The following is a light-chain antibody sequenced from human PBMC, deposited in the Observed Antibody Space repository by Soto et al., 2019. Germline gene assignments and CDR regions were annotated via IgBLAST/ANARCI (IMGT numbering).Light chain of an antibody. CDR3: QQYNNRPT. Sequence: EIVITQSPATLSVSPGERATLSCRASQSVSSNLAWYQQKPGQAPRLLVYGASTSATGIPARFSGSGSGTEFTLTISSLQSEDFADYYCQQYNNRPTFGQGTKVDIK. CDR2: GAS. CDR1: QSVSSN. J-gene: IGKJ1*01. V-gene: IGKV3-15*01.